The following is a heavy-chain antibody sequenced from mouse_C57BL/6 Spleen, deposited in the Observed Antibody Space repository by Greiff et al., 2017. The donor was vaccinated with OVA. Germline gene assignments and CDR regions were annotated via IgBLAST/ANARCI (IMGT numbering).Heavy chain of an antibody. Sequence: EVKVVESGGGLVKPGGSLKLSCAASGFTFSSYAMSWVRQTPEKRLEWVATISDGGSYTYYPDNVKGRFTISRDNAKNNLYLQMSHLKSEDTAMYYCARDPSSYWYFDVWGTGTTVTVSS. CDR1: GFTFSSYA. CDR2: ISDGGSYT. J-gene: IGHJ1*03. V-gene: IGHV5-4*01. CDR3: ARDPSSYWYFDV. D-gene: IGHD2-10*02.